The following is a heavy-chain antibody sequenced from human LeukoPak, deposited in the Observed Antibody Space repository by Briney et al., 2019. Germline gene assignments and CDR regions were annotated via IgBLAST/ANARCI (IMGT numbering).Heavy chain of an antibody. CDR2: IYYSGST. V-gene: IGHV4-39*07. CDR3: ARDNYYDSSGYYYYGMDV. D-gene: IGHD3-22*01. Sequence: SETLSLTCTVSGGSISSSSYYWGWIRQPPGKGLEWIGSIYYSGSTYYNPSLKSRVTISVDTSKNQFSLKLSSVTAADTAVYYCARDNYYDSSGYYYYGMDVWGQGTTVTVSS. CDR1: GGSISSSSYY. J-gene: IGHJ6*02.